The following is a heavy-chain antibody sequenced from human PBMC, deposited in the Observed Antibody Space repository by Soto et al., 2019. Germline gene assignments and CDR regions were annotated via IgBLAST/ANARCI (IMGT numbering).Heavy chain of an antibody. D-gene: IGHD6-13*01. Sequence: XATLSLTCAVYGGSFSGDYWSWIRQPPGKGLEWIGEINHSGSTNYNPSLKSRVTISVDTSKNQFSLKLSSVTAADTAVYYCARGKSSSYIGTRRYYYYGMDVWGQGTTVTVSS. CDR3: ARGKSSSYIGTRRYYYYGMDV. J-gene: IGHJ6*02. CDR1: GGSFSGDY. V-gene: IGHV4-34*01. CDR2: INHSGST.